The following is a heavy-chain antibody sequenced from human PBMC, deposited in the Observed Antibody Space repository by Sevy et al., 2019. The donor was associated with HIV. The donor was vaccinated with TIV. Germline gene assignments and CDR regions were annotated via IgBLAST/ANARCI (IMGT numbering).Heavy chain of an antibody. Sequence: SETLSLTCTVSGGSISSSSYYWGWIRQPPGKGLEWIGSIYYSGSTYYNPSLKSRVTISVDTSKNQFSLKLSSVTAADTAVYYRVRRITIFGVGLYYYYYGMDVWGQGTTVTVSS. J-gene: IGHJ6*02. V-gene: IGHV4-39*01. CDR1: GGSISSSSYY. D-gene: IGHD3-3*01. CDR2: IYYSGST. CDR3: VRRITIFGVGLYYYYYGMDV.